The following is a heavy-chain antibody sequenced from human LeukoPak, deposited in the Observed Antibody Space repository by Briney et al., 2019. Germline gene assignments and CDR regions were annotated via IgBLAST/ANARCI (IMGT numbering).Heavy chain of an antibody. D-gene: IGHD2-2*01. J-gene: IGHJ4*02. CDR3: ARDRYCSSTSCHQLDY. Sequence: GASVKVSCKASGYTFTGYYMHWVRQAPGQGLEWMGIINPSGGSTSYAQKFQGRVTMTRDTSTSTVYMELSSLRSEDTAVYYCARDRYCSSTSCHQLDYWGQGTLVTVSS. V-gene: IGHV1-46*01. CDR2: INPSGGST. CDR1: GYTFTGYY.